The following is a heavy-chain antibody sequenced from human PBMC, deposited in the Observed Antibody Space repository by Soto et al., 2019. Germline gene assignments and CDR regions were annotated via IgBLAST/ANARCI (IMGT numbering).Heavy chain of an antibody. CDR2: INHSGST. J-gene: IGHJ4*02. Sequence: SETLSLTCAVYGGSFSGYYWSWIRQPPGKGLEWIGEINHSGSTNYNPSLKSRVTISVDTSKNQFSLKLSSVTAADTAVYYCARGYRGYCSGGSCYGPFFDYWGQGTLVTVSS. V-gene: IGHV4-34*01. CDR1: GGSFSGYY. D-gene: IGHD2-15*01. CDR3: ARGYRGYCSGGSCYGPFFDY.